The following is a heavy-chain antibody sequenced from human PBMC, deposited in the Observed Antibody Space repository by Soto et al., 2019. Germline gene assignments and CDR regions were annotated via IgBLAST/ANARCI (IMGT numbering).Heavy chain of an antibody. V-gene: IGHV3-9*01. CDR1: GFTFDDYA. Sequence: SLRLSCAASGFTFDDYAIHWVRQAPGKGLEWVSGISWNSAAIDYAVSVKGRFTIVRDNAMNSLYLQMNHLRPEDTAFYYCAKDRGSSSWDPIFDFWGQGTLVTVSS. J-gene: IGHJ4*02. CDR3: AKDRGSSSWDPIFDF. D-gene: IGHD6-13*01. CDR2: ISWNSAAI.